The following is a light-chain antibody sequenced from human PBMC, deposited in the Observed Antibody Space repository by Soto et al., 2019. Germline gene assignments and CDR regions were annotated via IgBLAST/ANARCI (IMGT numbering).Light chain of an antibody. CDR2: DAS. V-gene: IGKV1-5*01. J-gene: IGKJ1*01. CDR3: LQHNSYPLT. CDR1: QSISSW. Sequence: DIQMTQSPSTLSASVGDRVTITCRASQSISSWLAWYQQKPGKAPKVLIFDASSLESGVPSRFSGSGSATEFTLTISSLQPEDFATYYCLQHNSYPLTFGQGTKVDIK.